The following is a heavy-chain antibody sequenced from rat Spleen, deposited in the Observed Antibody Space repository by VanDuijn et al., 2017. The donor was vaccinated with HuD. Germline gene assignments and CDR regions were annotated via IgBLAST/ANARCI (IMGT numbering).Heavy chain of an antibody. V-gene: IGHV5-17*01. CDR3: TRDRYTMMVVYWYFDF. CDR1: GFTFSDYD. Sequence: EVQLVESGGGLVQPGRSLKLSCAASGFTFSDYDMAWVRQAPKKGLEWVTTILSDGTTYYRDSVKGRFAISRDNTKSTLYLQMNSLRSEDTATYYCTRDRYTMMVVYWYFDFWGPGTMVTVSS. D-gene: IGHD1-12*02. J-gene: IGHJ1*01. CDR2: ILSDGTT.